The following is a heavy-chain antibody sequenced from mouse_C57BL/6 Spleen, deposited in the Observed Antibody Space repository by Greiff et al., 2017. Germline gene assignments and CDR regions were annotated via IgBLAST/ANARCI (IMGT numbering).Heavy chain of an antibody. CDR1: GYAFSSYW. V-gene: IGHV1-80*01. CDR2: IYPGDGDT. Sequence: VQRVESGAELVKPGASVKISCKASGYAFSSYWMNWVKQRPGKGLEWIGQIYPGDGDTNYNGKFKGKATLTADKSSSTAYMQLSSLTSEDSAVYFCASTTVVPIDYWGQGTTLTVSS. J-gene: IGHJ2*01. CDR3: ASTTVVPIDY. D-gene: IGHD1-1*01.